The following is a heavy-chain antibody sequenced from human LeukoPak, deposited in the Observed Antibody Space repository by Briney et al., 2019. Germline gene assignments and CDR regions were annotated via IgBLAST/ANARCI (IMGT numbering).Heavy chain of an antibody. J-gene: IGHJ6*03. V-gene: IGHV1-2*02. CDR3: ARDPYRPYYYYMDV. CDR2: INPNSGGT. CDR1: GYTFTGYY. Sequence: GASVKVSCKASGYTFTGYYMHWVRQAPGQGLEWMGWINPNSGGTNYAQKFQGRVTTTRDTSISTAYMELSRLRSDDTAVYYCARDPYRPYYYYMDVWGKGTTVTISS.